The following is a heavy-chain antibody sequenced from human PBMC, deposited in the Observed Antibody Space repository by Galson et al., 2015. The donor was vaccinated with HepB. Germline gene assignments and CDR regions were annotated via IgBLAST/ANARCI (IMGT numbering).Heavy chain of an antibody. J-gene: IGHJ3*02. CDR3: ASVYDSRQGDI. CDR2: IYYSGST. D-gene: IGHD3-22*01. Sequence: SETLSLTCTVSGGSISSYYWSWIRQPPGKGLEWIGYIYYSGSTNYNPSLKSRVTISVDTSKNQFSLKLSSVTAADTAVYYCASVYDSRQGDIWGQGTMVTVSS. V-gene: IGHV4-59*01. CDR1: GGSISSYY.